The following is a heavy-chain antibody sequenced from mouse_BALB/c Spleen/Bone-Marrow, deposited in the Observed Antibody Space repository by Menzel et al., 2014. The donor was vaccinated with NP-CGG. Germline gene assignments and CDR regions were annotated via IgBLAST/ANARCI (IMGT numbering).Heavy chain of an antibody. CDR2: IRNKANGYTT. CDR1: GFTFTDYY. CDR3: ARFPMDY. V-gene: IGHV7-3*02. Sequence: EVQVVESGGGLVQPGGSLRLSCTTSGFTFTDYYMSWVRQPPGKALEWLAFIRNKANGYTTEYSASVKGRSTISRDNSQSILYLQMNTLRAEDSATYYCARFPMDYWGQGTSVTVSS. J-gene: IGHJ4*01.